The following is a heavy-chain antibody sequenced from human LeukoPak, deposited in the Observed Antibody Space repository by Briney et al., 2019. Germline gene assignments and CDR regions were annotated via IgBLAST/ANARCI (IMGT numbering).Heavy chain of an antibody. J-gene: IGHJ4*02. CDR3: ARGRSLAPRFDY. D-gene: IGHD6-19*01. CDR1: GGSISGYY. V-gene: IGHV4-59*01. Sequence: SETLCLTCTVSGGSISGYYWSWIRQPPGKGLEWIGYIFYSGSTNYNPSLKSRVTISVDTSNNQFSLKLSSVTAADTAVYYCARGRSLAPRFDYWGQGTLVTVSS. CDR2: IFYSGST.